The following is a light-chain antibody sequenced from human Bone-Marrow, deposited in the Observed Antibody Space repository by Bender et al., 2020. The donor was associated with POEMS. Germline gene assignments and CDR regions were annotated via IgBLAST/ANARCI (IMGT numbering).Light chain of an antibody. Sequence: QSALTQPASVSGSPGQSITISCTGSSSDVGDYNYVSWYQHYPGKAPKLMIYDVSNRPSGVSLRFSGSKSGTSASLAISGFRSEDEAFYYCAAWDDSLSGRWVFGGGTMLTVL. CDR1: SSDVGDYNY. CDR2: DVS. J-gene: IGLJ3*02. CDR3: AAWDDSLSGRWV. V-gene: IGLV2-14*03.